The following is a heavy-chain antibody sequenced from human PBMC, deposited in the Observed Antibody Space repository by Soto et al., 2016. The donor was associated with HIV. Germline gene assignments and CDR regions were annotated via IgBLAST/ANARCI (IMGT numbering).Heavy chain of an antibody. CDR1: GFTFSNAW. CDR3: TTGTDRGLTYYYYYGMDV. Sequence: EVHLVESGGGLVKPGGSLRLSCAAPGFTFSNAWMTWVRQAPGKGLEWVGRIKTKTDGGTTDYAAPVKGRFTISRDDSKNMLFLQMNSLKAEDTAVYYCTTGTDRGLTYYYYYGMDVWGQGTTVTVSS. V-gene: IGHV3-15*01. CDR2: IKTKTDGGTT. D-gene: IGHD2-21*02. J-gene: IGHJ6*02.